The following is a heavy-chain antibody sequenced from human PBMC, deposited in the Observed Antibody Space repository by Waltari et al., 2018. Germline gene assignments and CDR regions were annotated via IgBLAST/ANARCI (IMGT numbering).Heavy chain of an antibody. V-gene: IGHV4-61*02. CDR1: GGSISSGSYY. CDR2: IYTSGNT. J-gene: IGHJ1*01. Sequence: QVQLQESGPGLVKPSQTLSLTCTVSGGSISSGSYYWPWIRQPAGKGLEWIGRIYTSGNTNYNPSLKSRVTISVDTSKNQFSLKLSSVTAADTAVYYCARGGLFLRPNTMVRGVLYFQHWGQGTLVTVSS. CDR3: ARGGLFLRPNTMVRGVLYFQH. D-gene: IGHD3-10*01.